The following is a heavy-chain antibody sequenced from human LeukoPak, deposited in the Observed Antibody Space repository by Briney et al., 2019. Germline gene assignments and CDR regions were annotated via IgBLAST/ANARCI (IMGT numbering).Heavy chain of an antibody. CDR1: GGSFSGYY. CDR3: ARGGYYGSGNDFRFDS. Sequence: SETLSLTCAVYGGSFSGYYWSWIRQPSGKGLEWIGYIYYSGSTNYKPSLKSRVTISVDTSRNQFSLKLSSVTAADTAVYYCARGGYYGSGNDFRFDSWGQGTLVTVSS. J-gene: IGHJ5*01. D-gene: IGHD3-10*01. V-gene: IGHV4-59*01. CDR2: IYYSGST.